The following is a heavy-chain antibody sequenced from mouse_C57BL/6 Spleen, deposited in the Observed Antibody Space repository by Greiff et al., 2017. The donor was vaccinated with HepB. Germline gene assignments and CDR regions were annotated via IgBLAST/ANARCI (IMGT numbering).Heavy chain of an antibody. J-gene: IGHJ2*01. CDR3: ARDQVNSWGY. V-gene: IGHV5-4*01. D-gene: IGHD3-2*02. Sequence: EVKLVESGGGLVKPGGSLKLSCAASGFTFSSYAMSWVRQTPEKRLEWVATISDGGSYTYYPDNVKGRFTISRDNAKNNLYLQMSHLTSEDTAMYYCARDQVNSWGYWGQGTTLTVSS. CDR2: ISDGGSYT. CDR1: GFTFSSYA.